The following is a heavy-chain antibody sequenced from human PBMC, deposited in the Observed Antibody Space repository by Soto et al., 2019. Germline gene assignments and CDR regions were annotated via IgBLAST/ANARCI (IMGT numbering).Heavy chain of an antibody. Sequence: EVQVLESGGGLVQPGGCLRLSCAATGFTFSDFAMSWVRQAPGKGLEWVSRIYGGGNGPHYAKSAKGRVTISRDNSKNTLYPHMNSLRDEDRAVYYCAKMEEMDPWAYSFDYRCKETLVTVSS. CDR2: IYGGGNGP. CDR3: AKMEEMDPWAYSFDY. J-gene: IGHJ4*02. CDR1: GFTFSDFA. D-gene: IGHD2-2*03. V-gene: IGHV3-23*01.